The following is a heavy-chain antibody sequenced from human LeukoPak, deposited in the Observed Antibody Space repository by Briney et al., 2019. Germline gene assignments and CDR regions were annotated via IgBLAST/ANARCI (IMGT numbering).Heavy chain of an antibody. CDR1: GGTFSSYA. CDR3: ARGRYHGSGSYIY. CDR2: IIPIFGTA. J-gene: IGHJ4*02. Sequence: SVKVSCKASGGTFSSYAISWVRQAPGQGLEWMGRIIPIFGTANYAQKFQGRVTITTDESTSTAYMELSSLRSEDTAVYYCARGRYHGSGSYIYWGQGTLVTVSS. V-gene: IGHV1-69*05. D-gene: IGHD3-10*01.